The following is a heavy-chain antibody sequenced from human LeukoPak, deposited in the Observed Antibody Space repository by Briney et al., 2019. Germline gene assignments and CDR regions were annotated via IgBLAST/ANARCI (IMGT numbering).Heavy chain of an antibody. V-gene: IGHV3-33*08. J-gene: IGHJ4*02. CDR2: IWYDGNNK. CDR3: AIDRCSGGTCYYFDY. Sequence: GGSLRLSCAASGFTFSSYGMHWVRQAPGKGLEWVAVIWYDGNNKYYADSVKGRFTISRDNSKNTLYLQMNSLRAEDTAVYYCAIDRCSGGTCYYFDYWGQGTLVTVSS. D-gene: IGHD2-15*01. CDR1: GFTFSSYG.